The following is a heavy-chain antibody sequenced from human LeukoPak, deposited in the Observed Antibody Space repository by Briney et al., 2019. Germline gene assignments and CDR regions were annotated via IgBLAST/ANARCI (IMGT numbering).Heavy chain of an antibody. J-gene: IGHJ3*02. CDR2: IIPILGIA. D-gene: IGHD1-26*01. V-gene: IGHV1-69*04. CDR3: ARDRSGSPGSAFDI. CDR1: GGTFSSYT. Sequence: ASVKVSCKASGGTFSSYTINWVRQAPGQGLECMGRIIPILGIANYAQKFQGRVTITADKSTRTAYMELSSLRSEDTAVYYCARDRSGSPGSAFDIWGQGTMVTVSS.